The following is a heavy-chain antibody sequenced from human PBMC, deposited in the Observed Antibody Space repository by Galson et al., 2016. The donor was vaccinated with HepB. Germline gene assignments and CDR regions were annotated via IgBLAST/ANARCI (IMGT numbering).Heavy chain of an antibody. CDR3: ARALSGWDGFDY. V-gene: IGHV3-53*01. CDR2: IYSGGST. Sequence: SLRLSCAAYEFTASSNYLNWIRQAPGKGLEWVSAIYSGGSTHYADAVKGRFTITWDNSKNTVHLEMKSLRAEDTAVYYCARALSGWDGFDYWGQGTLVIVSS. D-gene: IGHD6-19*01. J-gene: IGHJ4*02. CDR1: EFTASSNY.